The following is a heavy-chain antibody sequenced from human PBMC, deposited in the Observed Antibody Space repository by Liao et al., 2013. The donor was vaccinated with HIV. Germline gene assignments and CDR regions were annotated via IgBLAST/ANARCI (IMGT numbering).Heavy chain of an antibody. Sequence: QLQLKGSGPGLVKPSETLSLTCTVSGGSISSSNSYWGWIRQPPGKGLEWIGSIHYSGSTYYNPSLKSRVTISVDTSKNQFSLKLSSVTAADTAVYYCARGSLIGFGPRWAFDIWGQGTMVTVSS. V-gene: IGHV4-39*07. CDR1: GGSISSSNSY. CDR2: IHYSGST. D-gene: IGHD3-10*01. CDR3: ARGSLIGFGPRWAFDI. J-gene: IGHJ3*02.